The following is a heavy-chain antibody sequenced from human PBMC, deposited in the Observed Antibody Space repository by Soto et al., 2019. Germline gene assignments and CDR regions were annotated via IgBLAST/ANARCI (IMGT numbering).Heavy chain of an antibody. V-gene: IGHV4-59*01. J-gene: IGHJ6*02. CDR3: AGRVVRGVSYYYYGMDV. CDR1: GGSLSSYY. CDR2: IYYSGST. Sequence: PSETLSLTCTVSGGSLSSYYWSWIRQPPGKGLEWIGYIYYSGSTNYNPSLKSRDTISVDTSKNQFSLKLSSVTAADTAVYFCAGRVVRGVSYYYYGMDVWGQGTTVTVSS. D-gene: IGHD3-10*01.